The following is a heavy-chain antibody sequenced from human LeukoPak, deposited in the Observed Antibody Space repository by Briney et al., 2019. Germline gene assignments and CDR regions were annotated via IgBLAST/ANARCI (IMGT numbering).Heavy chain of an antibody. CDR1: GFTFSSYG. CDR2: IRYDGSNK. J-gene: IGHJ4*02. V-gene: IGHV3-30*02. CDR3: AKDCLKLDYDSSGYYADY. Sequence: PGGSLRPSCAASGFTFSSYGMHWVRQAPGKGLEWVAFIRYDGSNKYYAVSVKGRFTISRDNSKNTLYLQMNSLRAEDTAVYYCAKDCLKLDYDSSGYYADYWGQGALVTVSS. D-gene: IGHD3-22*01.